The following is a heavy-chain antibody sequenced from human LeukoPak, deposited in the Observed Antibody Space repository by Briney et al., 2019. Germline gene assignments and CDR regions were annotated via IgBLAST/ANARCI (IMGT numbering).Heavy chain of an antibody. CDR2: IYYSGST. J-gene: IGHJ3*02. CDR3: ARDRGYYGAFDI. V-gene: IGHV4-59*01. CDR1: GGSISSYY. Sequence: PSETLSLTCTVSGGSISSYYWSWIRQPPGKGLEWIGYIYYSGSTNYNPSLKSRVTISVDTSKNQFSLKLSSVTAADTAVYYCARDRGYYGAFDIWGQGTMVTVSS. D-gene: IGHD2/OR15-2a*01.